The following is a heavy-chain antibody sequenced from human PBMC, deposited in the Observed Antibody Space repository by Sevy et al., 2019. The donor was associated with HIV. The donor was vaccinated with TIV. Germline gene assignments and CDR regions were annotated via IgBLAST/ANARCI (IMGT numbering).Heavy chain of an antibody. V-gene: IGHV3-30*18. CDR2: ISSDGINH. CDR1: GFNFQTFR. J-gene: IGHJ4*02. Sequence: GGSLRLSCSAFGFNFQTFRMHWVRQAPGKGPEWLAVISSDGINHNYAASVKGRFTIYRDNSKSLLFLQMNSLTPNDTAVYFCTKESLRGNYIRGDFDHWGQGTLVTVSS. D-gene: IGHD3-10*02. CDR3: TKESLRGNYIRGDFDH.